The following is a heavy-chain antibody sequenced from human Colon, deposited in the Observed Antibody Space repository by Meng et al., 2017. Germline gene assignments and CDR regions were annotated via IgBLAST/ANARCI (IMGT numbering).Heavy chain of an antibody. CDR1: GGSISSGGYY. V-gene: IGHV4-31*01. Sequence: SETLSLTCTVSGGSISSGGYYWSWIRQHPGKGLEWIGYIYYSGSTYYNPSLKSLVTISVDTSKNQFSLKLSSVTAADTAVYYCARVRSSSWGLDYWGQGTLVTVSS. CDR3: ARVRSSSWGLDY. CDR2: IYYSGST. D-gene: IGHD6-13*01. J-gene: IGHJ4*02.